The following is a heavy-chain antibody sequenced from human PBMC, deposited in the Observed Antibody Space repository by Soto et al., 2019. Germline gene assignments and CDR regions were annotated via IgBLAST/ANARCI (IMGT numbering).Heavy chain of an antibody. CDR3: ARALRRGIFGVEASSRPCAFDI. Sequence: QVQLVQSGAEVKKPGASVKVSCKASGYTFTSYGISWVRQAPGQGLEWMGWISAYNGNTNYAQKLQGRVTMTTDTSTSTAYMELRSLRSDDTAVYYCARALRRGIFGVEASSRPCAFDIWGQGTMVTVSS. CDR2: ISAYNGNT. D-gene: IGHD3-3*01. CDR1: GYTFTSYG. J-gene: IGHJ3*02. V-gene: IGHV1-18*01.